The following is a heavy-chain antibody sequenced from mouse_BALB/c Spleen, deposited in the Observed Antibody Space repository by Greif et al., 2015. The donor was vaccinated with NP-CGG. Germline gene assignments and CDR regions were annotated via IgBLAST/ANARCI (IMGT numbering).Heavy chain of an antibody. V-gene: IGHV1-80*01. CDR1: GYAFSSYW. CDR3: ARSQGYYFDY. CDR2: IYPGDGDT. J-gene: IGHJ2*01. Sequence: QVQLQQSGAELVRPGSSVKISCKASGYAFSSYWMNWVKQRPGQGLEWIGQIYPGDGDTNYNGKFKGKATLTADKSSSTAYMQLGSLKSEDSAVYFCARSQGYYFDYWGQGTTLTVSS.